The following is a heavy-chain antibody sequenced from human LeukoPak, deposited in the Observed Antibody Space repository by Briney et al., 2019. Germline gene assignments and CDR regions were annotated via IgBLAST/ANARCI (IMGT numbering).Heavy chain of an antibody. Sequence: SETLSLTCTVSGGSFSSYFWSSIRQPPEKGLEWIGNIYYTGITNYNPSLKSRVTISVDTSKNQFSLKLSSVTAADTAVYYCARGGIAVAGHNWFDPWGQGTLVTVSS. V-gene: IGHV4-59*12. CDR1: GGSFSSYF. CDR3: ARGGIAVAGHNWFDP. CDR2: IYYTGIT. D-gene: IGHD6-19*01. J-gene: IGHJ5*02.